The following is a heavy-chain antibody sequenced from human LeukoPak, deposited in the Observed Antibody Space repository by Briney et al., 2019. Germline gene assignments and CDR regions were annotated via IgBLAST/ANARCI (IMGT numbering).Heavy chain of an antibody. CDR3: VREERGLAIDY. D-gene: IGHD5-12*01. V-gene: IGHV3-64*01. Sequence: GGSLRLSCAASGFTFNTYAMHWVRQAPGKGLEYVSAISSSGDNTYYGNSVRGRFTISRDNSKNTLFLQMGSLRAEDMAVYYCVREERGLAIDYWGQGTLVTVSA. CDR1: GFTFNTYA. CDR2: ISSSGDNT. J-gene: IGHJ4*02.